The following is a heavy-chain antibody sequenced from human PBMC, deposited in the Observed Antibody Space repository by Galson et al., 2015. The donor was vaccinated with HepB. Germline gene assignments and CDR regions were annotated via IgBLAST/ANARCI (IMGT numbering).Heavy chain of an antibody. J-gene: IGHJ4*02. CDR2: ISGSGGST. CDR1: GFTFSSYA. CDR3: AKRDIVVVPAAIRLDY. V-gene: IGHV3-23*01. Sequence: SLRLSCAASGFTFSSYAMSWVRQAPGKGLEWVSAISGSGGSTYYADSVKGRFTISRDNSKNTLYLQMNSLRAEDTAVYYCAKRDIVVVPAAIRLDYWGQGTLVAVSS. D-gene: IGHD2-2*02.